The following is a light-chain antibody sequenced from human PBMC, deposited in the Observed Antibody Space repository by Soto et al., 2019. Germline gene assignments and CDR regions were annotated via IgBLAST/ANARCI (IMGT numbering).Light chain of an antibody. Sequence: IVMTQSPATLSVSPGERATLSCRASQRVSSNLAWYQQKPDQAPRLLIYGASIRATGIPARFSGSGSGTEFTLTISSLQSEDFAVYYCQQYNNWPPWTFGQGTKVDI. CDR3: QQYNNWPPWT. J-gene: IGKJ1*01. CDR2: GAS. CDR1: QRVSSN. V-gene: IGKV3D-15*01.